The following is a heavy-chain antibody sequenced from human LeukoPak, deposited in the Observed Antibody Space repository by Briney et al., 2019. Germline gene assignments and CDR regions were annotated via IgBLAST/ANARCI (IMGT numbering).Heavy chain of an antibody. CDR2: IYISGST. J-gene: IGHJ6*03. Sequence: SETLSLTCTVSCGSISSYYWSWIRQPAGKGREWIGRIYISGSTNYNPSLKSRVTMSVDTSKNQFSLKLSSVTAADTAVYYCARLNSGSWYTCYYYLDVWGKGTTVTVSS. V-gene: IGHV4-4*07. CDR3: ARLNSGSWYTCYYYLDV. CDR1: CGSISSYY. D-gene: IGHD6-13*01.